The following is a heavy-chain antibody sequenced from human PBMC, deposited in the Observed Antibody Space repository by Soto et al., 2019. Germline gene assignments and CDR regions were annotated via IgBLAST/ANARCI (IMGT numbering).Heavy chain of an antibody. D-gene: IGHD6-6*01. CDR3: AIVGSSSWNWYDP. V-gene: IGHV4-31*03. CDR2: IYYTGRA. J-gene: IGHJ5*02. Sequence: QVQLQESGPGLVKPSQTLSLTCTVSGGSISSGGYYWSWSRQQPGKGLEWIGYIYYTGRAYYHPSLESRVTISVDTSKNNFSLKLSSVTAADTAVYYCAIVGSSSWNWYDPWGQGTLVTVSS. CDR1: GGSISSGGYY.